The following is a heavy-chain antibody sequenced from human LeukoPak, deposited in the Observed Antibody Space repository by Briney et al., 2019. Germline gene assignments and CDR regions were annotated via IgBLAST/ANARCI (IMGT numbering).Heavy chain of an antibody. J-gene: IGHJ4*02. CDR3: AKVSLGGLVAYYFDY. CDR1: GFTFSSYA. Sequence: GGSLRLSCAASGFTFSSYAMHWVRQAPGKGLEWVAVISYDGSNKYYADSVKGRFTISRDNSKNTLYLQMNSLRTEDTAVYHCAKVSLGGLVAYYFDYWGQGTLVTVSS. V-gene: IGHV3-30-3*01. CDR2: ISYDGSNK. D-gene: IGHD2/OR15-2a*01.